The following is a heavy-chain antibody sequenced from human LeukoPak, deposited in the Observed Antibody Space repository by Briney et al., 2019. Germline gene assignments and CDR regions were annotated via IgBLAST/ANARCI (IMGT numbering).Heavy chain of an antibody. CDR1: GFTFSSFS. J-gene: IGHJ4*02. V-gene: IGHV3-30*04. CDR2: ISHDGSHK. Sequence: GGSLRLSCVGSGFTFSSFSMHWVRQAPSNGLEWVAVISHDGSHKYYADSVKGRFTISRDNSKNTLSLQMNTLRPEDTGLFYCARDPNRLADYGGDYFDHWGQGTLVTVSS. D-gene: IGHD4-23*01. CDR3: ARDPNRLADYGGDYFDH.